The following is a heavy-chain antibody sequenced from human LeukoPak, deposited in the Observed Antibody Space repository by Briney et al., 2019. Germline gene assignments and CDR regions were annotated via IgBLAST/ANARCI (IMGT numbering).Heavy chain of an antibody. CDR2: IETKTDGLTT. V-gene: IGHV3-15*04. J-gene: IGHJ4*02. CDR1: GFTFNDAW. Sequence: GGSLRLSCAASGFTFNDAWMTWVRQAPGKGLEWVGRIETKTDGLTTDYGAPVKGRFTISGDDSKNTLYLQMNSLKTEDTAVYYCTSQYNWKDAVDFWGQGTLVTVSS. CDR3: TSQYNWKDAVDF. D-gene: IGHD1-1*01.